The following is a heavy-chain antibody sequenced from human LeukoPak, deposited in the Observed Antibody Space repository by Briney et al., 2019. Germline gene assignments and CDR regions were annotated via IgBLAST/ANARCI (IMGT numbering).Heavy chain of an antibody. D-gene: IGHD3-22*01. Sequence: GGSLRLSCAASGFTFSSYSMNWVRQAPGKGLEWVSSISSNSSYIYYADSMKGRFTISRDNAKNSLYLQMNSLRAEDTAVYYCAKRKGHDSSGYYFDVFDYWGQGTLVTVSS. CDR3: AKRKGHDSSGYYFDVFDY. V-gene: IGHV3-21*01. J-gene: IGHJ4*02. CDR2: ISSNSSYI. CDR1: GFTFSSYS.